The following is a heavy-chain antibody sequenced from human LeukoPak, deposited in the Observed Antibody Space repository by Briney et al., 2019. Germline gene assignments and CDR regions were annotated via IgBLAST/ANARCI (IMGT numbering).Heavy chain of an antibody. V-gene: IGHV1-18*01. CDR1: GYTFTSYG. CDR2: ISAYNGNT. D-gene: IGHD1-26*01. Sequence: ASVKVSCKASGYTFTSYGISWVRQAPGQGLEWMGWISAYNGNTNYAQKLQGRVTMTTDTSTSTAYMELRSLRSDDTAVYYCARDEGREWELRYHYYGMDVWGQGTTVTVSS. J-gene: IGHJ6*02. CDR3: ARDEGREWELRYHYYGMDV.